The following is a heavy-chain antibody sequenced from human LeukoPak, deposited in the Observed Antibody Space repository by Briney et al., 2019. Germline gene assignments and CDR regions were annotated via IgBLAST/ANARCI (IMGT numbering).Heavy chain of an antibody. CDR3: ASPSPSRFMTTVSHVFDY. CDR2: ISGSGGST. Sequence: QTGGSLRLSCAASGFTFSSYAMSWVRQAPGKGLEWVSAISGSGGSTYYADSVKGRFTISRDNSKNTLYLQMNSLRAEDTAVYYCASPSPSRFMTTVSHVFDYWGQGTLVTVSS. J-gene: IGHJ4*02. D-gene: IGHD4-17*01. V-gene: IGHV3-23*01. CDR1: GFTFSSYA.